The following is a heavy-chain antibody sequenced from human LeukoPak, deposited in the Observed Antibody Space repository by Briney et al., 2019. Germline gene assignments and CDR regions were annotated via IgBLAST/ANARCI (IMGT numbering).Heavy chain of an antibody. J-gene: IGHJ3*02. V-gene: IGHV1-18*01. CDR2: ISAYNGNT. CDR3: ARDTSSITMIVLDAFDI. Sequence: ASVKVSCKASGYTFTSYGISWARQAPGQGLEWMGWISAYNGNTNYAQKLQGRVTMTTDTSTSTAYMELRSLRSDDTAVYYCARDTSSITMIVLDAFDIWGQGAMVTVSS. CDR1: GYTFTSYG. D-gene: IGHD3-22*01.